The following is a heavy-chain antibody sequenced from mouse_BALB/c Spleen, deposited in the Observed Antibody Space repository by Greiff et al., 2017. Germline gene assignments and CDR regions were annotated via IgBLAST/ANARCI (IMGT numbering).Heavy chain of an antibody. CDR2: IRLKSDNYAT. V-gene: IGHV6-3*01. D-gene: IGHD2-3*01. J-gene: IGHJ4*01. CDR3: TGTIYDGYPYAMDY. CDR1: GFTFSSYW. Sequence: EVMLVESGGGLVQPGGSMKLSCVASGFTFSSYWMSWVRQSPEKGLEWVAEIRLKSDNYATHYAESVKGKFTISRDDSKSRLYLQMNSLRAEDTGIYYCTGTIYDGYPYAMDYWGQGTSVTVSS.